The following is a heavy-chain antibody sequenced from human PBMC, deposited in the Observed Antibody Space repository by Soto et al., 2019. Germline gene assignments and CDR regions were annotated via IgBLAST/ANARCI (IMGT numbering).Heavy chain of an antibody. V-gene: IGHV1-18*01. Sequence: ASVKVSCKASGYIFSSCGISWVRQAPGQGLEWMGWISGDNANTKSAQKFQGRVTMTTDTSTSTAYMELRSLRSDDTAVYYCGREGQQLAQEKYYYYYGMDVWG. J-gene: IGHJ6*02. CDR3: GREGQQLAQEKYYYYYGMDV. CDR2: ISGDNANT. CDR1: GYIFSSCG. D-gene: IGHD3-16*01.